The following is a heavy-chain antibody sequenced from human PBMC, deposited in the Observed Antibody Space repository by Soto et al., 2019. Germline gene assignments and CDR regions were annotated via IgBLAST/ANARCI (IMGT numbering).Heavy chain of an antibody. Sequence: DLVESGGGLAKPGGALRLSCTDSGFTFSRHTMNWVRQAPGKGMAWVSSISATGSDIYYGDSVMGRFTISRDNAKNSLYLQLNNLRVEDTAVYYCARGYDGVRVPVAIRVGYFDHWCQGTVVTVSS. CDR3: ARGYDGVRVPVAIRVGYFDH. J-gene: IGHJ4*02. V-gene: IGHV3-21*01. CDR1: GFTFSRHT. CDR2: ISATGSDI. D-gene: IGHD2-8*01.